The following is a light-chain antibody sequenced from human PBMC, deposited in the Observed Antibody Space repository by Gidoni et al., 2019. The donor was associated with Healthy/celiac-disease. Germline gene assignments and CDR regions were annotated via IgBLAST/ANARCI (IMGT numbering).Light chain of an antibody. V-gene: IGKV3-20*01. J-gene: IGKJ4*01. CDR3: QQYGSSPLT. Sequence: SQSVSSSYLAWYQQKPGQAPRLLIYGASSRATGIPDRFSGSGSGTDFTLTISRLEPEDFAVYYCQQYGSSPLTFGGXTKVEIK. CDR1: QSVSSSY. CDR2: GAS.